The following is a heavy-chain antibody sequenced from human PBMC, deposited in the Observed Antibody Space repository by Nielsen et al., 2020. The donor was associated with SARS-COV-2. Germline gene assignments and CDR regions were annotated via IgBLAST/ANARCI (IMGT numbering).Heavy chain of an antibody. CDR3: AREGLGLDY. V-gene: IGHV3-30-3*01. CDR2: ISYDGSNK. Sequence: GESLKISCAASGFTFSSYAMHWVRQAPGKGLEWVAVISYDGSNKYYADSVKGRFTISRDNSKNTLYLLMNSLRAEDTAVYYCAREGLGLDYWGQGTLVTVSS. D-gene: IGHD3-22*01. J-gene: IGHJ4*02. CDR1: GFTFSSYA.